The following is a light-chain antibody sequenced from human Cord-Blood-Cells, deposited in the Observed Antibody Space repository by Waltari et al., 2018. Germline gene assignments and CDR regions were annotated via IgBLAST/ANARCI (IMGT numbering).Light chain of an antibody. CDR2: EVS. CDR1: SRDVGGYTY. Sequence: QSSLTQPRRVSGSPGQSVTISCTGSSRDVGGYTYVPWYQQHAGTAPQLMIYEVSKRPSGVPHRISGSEAGTTSPVPISGLQAEDEADYYWSSDAGRDTWACGGVTKLPVL. CDR3: SSDAGRDTWA. V-gene: IGLV2-11*01. J-gene: IGLJ3*02.